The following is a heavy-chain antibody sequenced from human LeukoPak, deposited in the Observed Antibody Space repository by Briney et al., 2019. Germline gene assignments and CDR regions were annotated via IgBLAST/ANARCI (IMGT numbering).Heavy chain of an antibody. CDR2: IIPIFGTA. Sequence: SVKVSCQASGGTFSSYAISWVRQAPGQGREWVGGIIPIFGTANHAQNFQGRATITADESTSTAYMELSSLRSEDTAVYYCASTFEGYYYYYYMDVWGKGTTVTVSS. CDR1: GGTFSSYA. J-gene: IGHJ6*03. V-gene: IGHV1-69*13. D-gene: IGHD3-9*01. CDR3: ASTFEGYYYYYYMDV.